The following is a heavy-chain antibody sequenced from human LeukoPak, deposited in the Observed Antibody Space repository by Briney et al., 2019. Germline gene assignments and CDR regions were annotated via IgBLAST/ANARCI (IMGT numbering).Heavy chain of an antibody. Sequence: SETLSLTCTVSGYSISSGYYWGWIRQPPGKGLEWIGSIYHSGVTFYNPSLKSRVTISVDTSKNQFSLNLSSVTATDTAVYYCARDRSGHSLPFDYWGQGTLVTVSS. D-gene: IGHD3-22*01. J-gene: IGHJ4*02. CDR1: GYSISSGYY. CDR3: ARDRSGHSLPFDY. CDR2: IYHSGVT. V-gene: IGHV4-38-2*02.